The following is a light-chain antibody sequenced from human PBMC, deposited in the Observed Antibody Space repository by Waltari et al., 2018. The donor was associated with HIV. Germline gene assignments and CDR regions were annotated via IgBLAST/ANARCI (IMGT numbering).Light chain of an antibody. V-gene: IGLV1-40*01. J-gene: IGLJ3*02. CDR1: SSTIAADSH. CDR2: GNS. Sequence: QSVLAQPPSVSGAPGQRVTIPCPGSSSTIAADSHVYWYQHLPGTAPKLLIYGNSNRPSGVPNRFSGSKSDTSASLAITGLQAEDEADYYCQSYDRSLSAWVFGGGTRLNVL. CDR3: QSYDRSLSAWV.